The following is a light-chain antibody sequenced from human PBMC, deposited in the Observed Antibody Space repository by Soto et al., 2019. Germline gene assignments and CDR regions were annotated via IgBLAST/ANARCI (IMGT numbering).Light chain of an antibody. Sequence: QSALTQPASVSGSPGQSITISCTGTSSDVGSDYLVSWYQQHPGTAPKLIIYEGTKRPSGVSDRFSGSRSGNTASPTISGLQTEDEGDYFCCSYGDFRTSWVFGGGTKLTVL. CDR1: SSDVGSDYL. CDR3: CSYGDFRTSWV. J-gene: IGLJ3*02. V-gene: IGLV2-23*01. CDR2: EGT.